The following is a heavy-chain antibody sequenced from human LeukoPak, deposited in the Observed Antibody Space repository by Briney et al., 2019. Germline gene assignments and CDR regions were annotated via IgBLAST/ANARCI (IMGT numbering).Heavy chain of an antibody. CDR2: NSLISGSI. J-gene: IGHJ4*02. CDR3: AKDIDIYGYGYATFDY. V-gene: IGHV3-9*02. CDR1: RSTPADYA. Sequence: TLSLSRAPCRSTPADYATHWGPPAPGGGVEQGSGNSLISGSIGYADSVKGRFTIFKNNAKNSLYLQMNSLRAEDTAVYYCAKDIDIYGYGYATFDYWGQGTLGTVSS. D-gene: IGHD5-18*01.